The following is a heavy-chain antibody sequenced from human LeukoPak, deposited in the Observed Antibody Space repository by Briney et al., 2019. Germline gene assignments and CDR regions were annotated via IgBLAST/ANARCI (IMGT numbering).Heavy chain of an antibody. J-gene: IGHJ6*03. CDR1: GGTFSSYA. D-gene: IGHD3-3*01. CDR3: ARVSLYDFWSGYYYYYYMDV. CDR2: IIPIFGTA. V-gene: IGHV1-69*13. Sequence: SVKVSCKASGGTFSSYAISWVRQAPGQGLEWMGGIIPIFGTANYAQKFQGRVTITADESTSTAYMELSSLRSEDTAVYYCARVSLYDFWSGYYYYYYMDVWGKGTTVTVSS.